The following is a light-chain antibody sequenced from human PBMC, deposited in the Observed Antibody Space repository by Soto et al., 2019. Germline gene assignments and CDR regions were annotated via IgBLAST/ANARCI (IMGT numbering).Light chain of an antibody. V-gene: IGKV1-39*01. CDR2: AAS. CDR1: QSISSY. Sequence: DIQMTQSPSSLSASIGDRVTITCRASQSISSYLNWYQEHPGKAPKLLIYAASRLQSGVPSRFSGSGYGTDFTLTISSLQPEDFAIYYCQQSYSMSYTFGQGTKVEIK. CDR3: QQSYSMSYT. J-gene: IGKJ2*01.